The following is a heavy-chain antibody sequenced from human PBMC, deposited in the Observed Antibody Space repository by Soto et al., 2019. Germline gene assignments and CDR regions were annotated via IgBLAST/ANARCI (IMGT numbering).Heavy chain of an antibody. CDR3: ARLMVPYYYYGMDV. V-gene: IGHV5-10-1*01. D-gene: IGHD2-8*01. Sequence: ESLKISCTGSGYSFTNYWITWVRQIPGKGLEWMGRIDPSDSYINYSPSFQGHVTISADKSINTAYLQWSSLKASDTAMYYCARLMVPYYYYGMDVWGQGTTVTVSS. CDR2: IDPSDSYI. CDR1: GYSFTNYW. J-gene: IGHJ6*02.